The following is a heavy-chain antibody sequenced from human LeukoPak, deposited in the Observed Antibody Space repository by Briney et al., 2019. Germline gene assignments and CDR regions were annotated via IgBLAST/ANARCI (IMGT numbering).Heavy chain of an antibody. J-gene: IGHJ6*03. CDR1: GFTFGDYA. Sequence: PGGSLRLSCTTSGFTFGDYAMSWFRQAPGKGLEWVGFIRSKIYGGAIEYAASVKGRFTISRDDSKSIAYLQMNSLRTEDTGLYYCARDQLGGDPDDYYYYYMDVWGKGTTVTVSS. V-gene: IGHV3-49*03. CDR3: ARDQLGGDPDDYYYYYMDV. CDR2: IRSKIYGGAI. D-gene: IGHD4-17*01.